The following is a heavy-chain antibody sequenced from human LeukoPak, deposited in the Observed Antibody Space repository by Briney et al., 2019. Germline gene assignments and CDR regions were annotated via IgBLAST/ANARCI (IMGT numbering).Heavy chain of an antibody. J-gene: IGHJ4*02. CDR2: IYYSGST. V-gene: IGHV4-59*01. Sequence: SETLSLTCTVSGGSISSYYWSWIRQPPGKGLEWIGYIYYSGSTNYNPSLKSRATISVDTSKNQFSLKLSSVTAADTAVYYCARERGRYCSSTSCYLAREFDYWGQGTLVTVSS. D-gene: IGHD2-2*01. CDR1: GGSISSYY. CDR3: ARERGRYCSSTSCYLAREFDY.